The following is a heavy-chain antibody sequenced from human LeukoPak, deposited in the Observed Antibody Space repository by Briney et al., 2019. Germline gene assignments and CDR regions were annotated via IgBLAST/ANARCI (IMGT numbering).Heavy chain of an antibody. CDR3: ARDPFGGKIFDY. CDR2: VSYDQDKK. J-gene: IGHJ4*02. V-gene: IGHV3-30*04. Sequence: GGSLRLSCAASGFDLSAYSMHWARQTPGKGLEWVAVVSYDQDKKYYADSVRGRFTISRDSSQNMLYLQLNSLRAENTAVYYCARDPFGGKIFDYWGQGSLVTVSS. CDR1: GFDLSAYS. D-gene: IGHD3-16*01.